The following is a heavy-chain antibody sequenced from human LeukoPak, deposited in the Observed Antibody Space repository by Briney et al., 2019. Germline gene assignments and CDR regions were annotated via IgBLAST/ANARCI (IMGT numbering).Heavy chain of an antibody. Sequence: SETLSLTCTVSGGSISSGDYYGSWIRQPPGKGLEWIGYIYYSGSTYYNPSLKSRVTISVDTSKNQFSLKLSSVTAADTAVYYCARERVEDDFWSGYYLDYWGQGTLVTASS. V-gene: IGHV4-30-4*01. D-gene: IGHD3-3*01. CDR3: ARERVEDDFWSGYYLDY. CDR1: GGSISSGDYY. J-gene: IGHJ4*02. CDR2: IYYSGST.